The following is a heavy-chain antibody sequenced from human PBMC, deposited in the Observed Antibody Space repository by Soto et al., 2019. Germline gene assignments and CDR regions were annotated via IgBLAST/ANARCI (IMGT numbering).Heavy chain of an antibody. V-gene: IGHV4-61*08. CDR1: GGSISSGDYY. D-gene: IGHD2-15*01. Sequence: SETLSLTCTVSGGSISSGDYYLSWIRQPPGKGLEWIGYIYYSGSTNCNPSLKSRVTISVDTSKNQFSLKLSSVTAADTAVYYCASGYCSGGSCYYFDYWGQGTLVTVSS. J-gene: IGHJ4*02. CDR2: IYYSGST. CDR3: ASGYCSGGSCYYFDY.